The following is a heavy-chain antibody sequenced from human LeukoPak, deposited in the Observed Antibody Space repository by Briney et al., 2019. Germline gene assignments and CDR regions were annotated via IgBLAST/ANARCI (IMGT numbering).Heavy chain of an antibody. CDR2: INDSGAI. CDR1: GGPLKGYF. V-gene: IGHV4-34*01. D-gene: IGHD3-10*01. Sequence: SETLSLTCAVYGGPLKGYFWPWIRQPPGKGLEWIAEINDSGAINYNPSLKSRLSISVDTAKNQLSLKVNSVTAADTAVYYSARRGSGSLNVQSNFDYWGQGTLVTVSS. J-gene: IGHJ4*02. CDR3: ARRGSGSLNVQSNFDY.